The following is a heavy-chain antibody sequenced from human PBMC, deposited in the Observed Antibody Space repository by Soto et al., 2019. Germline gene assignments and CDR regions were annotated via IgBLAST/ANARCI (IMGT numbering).Heavy chain of an antibody. CDR2: ISAYNGNT. Sequence: QVQLVQSGAEVKKPGASVKVSCKASGYTFTSNGITWVRQAPGQGLEWMGWISAYNGNTKYAQKVQGIVTVTADISTSTAYMELRSLRSDDTAIYYCARDQVRGGVGSYDYWGQGTLVTVSS. J-gene: IGHJ4*02. D-gene: IGHD1-26*01. CDR3: ARDQVRGGVGSYDY. V-gene: IGHV1-18*04. CDR1: GYTFTSNG.